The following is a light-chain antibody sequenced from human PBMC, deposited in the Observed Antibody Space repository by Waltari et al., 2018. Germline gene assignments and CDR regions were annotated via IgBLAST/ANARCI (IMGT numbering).Light chain of an antibody. CDR1: TRDLGGYNY. V-gene: IGLV2-14*01. J-gene: IGLJ3*02. Sequence: QSALTQPASVSGSPGQSITLSCTGTTRDLGGYNYVSWYQQHPGKAPKLLIYDVNSRPSGVSNRFSGSKSGNTASLIISGLQAEDEADYYCCSFTSSSTWVFGGGTKLTVL. CDR3: CSFTSSSTWV. CDR2: DVN.